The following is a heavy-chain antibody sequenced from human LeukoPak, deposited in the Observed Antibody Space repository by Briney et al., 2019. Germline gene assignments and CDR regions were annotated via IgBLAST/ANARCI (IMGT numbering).Heavy chain of an antibody. Sequence: SETLSLTCTVSGGSISSYYWSWIRQPPGKGLEWIGYIYYSGSTNYNTSLKSRVTISVDTSKNQFSLKLSSVTAADTAVYYCARGRKQWLQDYWGQGTLVTVSS. D-gene: IGHD6-19*01. CDR2: IYYSGST. J-gene: IGHJ4*02. CDR1: GGSISSYY. V-gene: IGHV4-59*01. CDR3: ARGRKQWLQDY.